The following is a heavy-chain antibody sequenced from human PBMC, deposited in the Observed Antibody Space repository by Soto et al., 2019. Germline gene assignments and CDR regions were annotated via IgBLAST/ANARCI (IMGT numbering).Heavy chain of an antibody. V-gene: IGHV1-18*01. CDR2: ISAYNGNT. Sequence: QVQLVQSGAEVKKPGASVKVSCKASGYTFTSYGISWVRQAPGQGLEWMGWISAYNGNTNYAQKRQGRVTVTTDTSTSTADMELRSLRSDDTAVYYCARERSYGDYVRGWYFDLWGRGTLVTVSS. CDR1: GYTFTSYG. D-gene: IGHD4-17*01. J-gene: IGHJ2*01. CDR3: ARERSYGDYVRGWYFDL.